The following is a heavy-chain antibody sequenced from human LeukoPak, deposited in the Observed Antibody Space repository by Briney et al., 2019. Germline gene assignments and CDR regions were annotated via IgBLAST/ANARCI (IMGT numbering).Heavy chain of an antibody. D-gene: IGHD3-22*01. V-gene: IGHV3-33*01. CDR1: GFTLSSYG. CDR3: ARDSYSSPGDY. Sequence: GRSLGLSCAASGFTLSSYGMHWVRQAPGKGLEWVAVTWYDGSNKYYADSVKGRFTISRDNSKNTLYLQMNSLRAEDTAVYYCARDSYSSPGDYWGQGTLVTVSS. CDR2: TWYDGSNK. J-gene: IGHJ4*02.